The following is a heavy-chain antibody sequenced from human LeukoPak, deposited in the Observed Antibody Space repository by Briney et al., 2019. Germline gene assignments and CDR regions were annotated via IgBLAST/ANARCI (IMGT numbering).Heavy chain of an antibody. CDR2: INSDGSST. Sequence: GGSLRLSCAASGFTFSSYWMHWVRQAPGKGLVWVSRINSDGSSTSYADSVKGRFTISRDNAKNTLYLQMNSLRAEDTAVYYCAKEGGVATYFDYWGQGTLVTVSS. V-gene: IGHV3-74*01. J-gene: IGHJ4*02. CDR3: AKEGGVATYFDY. D-gene: IGHD5-12*01. CDR1: GFTFSSYW.